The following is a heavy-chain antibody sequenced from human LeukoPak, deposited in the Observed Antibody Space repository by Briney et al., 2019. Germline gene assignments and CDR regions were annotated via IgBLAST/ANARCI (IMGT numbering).Heavy chain of an antibody. D-gene: IGHD3-3*01. CDR1: GGSISSYY. CDR3: ARFSDQIAIFGVVNYFLGD. V-gene: IGHV4-59*01. Sequence: SETLSLTCTVSGGSISSYYWSWIRQPPGKGLEWIRYIYYSGSTNYNPSLKSRVTISVDTSENQFSLKLSSVTAADTAVYYCARFSDQIAIFGVVNYFLGDWGQGILVTVSS. CDR2: IYYSGST. J-gene: IGHJ4*02.